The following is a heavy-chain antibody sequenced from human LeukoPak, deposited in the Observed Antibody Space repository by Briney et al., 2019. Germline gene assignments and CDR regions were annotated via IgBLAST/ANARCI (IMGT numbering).Heavy chain of an antibody. V-gene: IGHV4-38-2*02. D-gene: IGHD2-2*01. CDR2: IYHSGST. CDR1: GYSITSGYY. J-gene: IGHJ4*02. Sequence: SETLSLTCIVSGYSITSGYYWGWIRQPPGKGLEWIGSIYHSGSTYYNPSLKSRVTISVDTSKNQFSLKLSSVTAADTAVYYCARAGVVVPAAQVDYWGQGTLVTVSS. CDR3: ARAGVVVPAAQVDY.